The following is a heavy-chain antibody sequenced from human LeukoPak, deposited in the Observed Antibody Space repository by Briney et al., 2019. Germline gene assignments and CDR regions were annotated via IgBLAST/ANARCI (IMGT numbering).Heavy chain of an antibody. CDR3: ARGPLSIFGVLDAFDI. D-gene: IGHD3-3*01. V-gene: IGHV1-8*03. Sequence: GASVKVSCKTSGYTFISYDVHWVRQASGQGLEWMGWMNPNNGNTGYGHKFQGRVTITRDTSISTVYIELNSLRSEDTAVYYCARGPLSIFGVLDAFDIWGQGTLVTVSS. CDR2: MNPNNGNT. J-gene: IGHJ3*02. CDR1: GYTFISYD.